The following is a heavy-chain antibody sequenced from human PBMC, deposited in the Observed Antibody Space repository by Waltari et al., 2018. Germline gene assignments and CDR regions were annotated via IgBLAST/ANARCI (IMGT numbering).Heavy chain of an antibody. Sequence: QVQLQESGPGLVKPSETLSLTCTVSGGSISSYYWSWIRQPPGKGLEWIGNIYYSGSTNYNPSLKSRVTISVDTSKNQFSLKLSSVTAADTAVYYCAGLRVVAATAFDIWGQGTMVTVSS. CDR1: GGSISSYY. D-gene: IGHD2-15*01. CDR2: IYYSGST. V-gene: IGHV4-59*01. J-gene: IGHJ3*02. CDR3: AGLRVVAATAFDI.